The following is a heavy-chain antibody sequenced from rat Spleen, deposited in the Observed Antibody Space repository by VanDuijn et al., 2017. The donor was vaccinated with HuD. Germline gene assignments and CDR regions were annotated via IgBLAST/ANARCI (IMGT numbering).Heavy chain of an antibody. CDR3: TRDITTVVPTDY. V-gene: IGHV5-31*01. CDR1: GFTFNNYW. Sequence: EVQMVESSGGLVQPGRSLKLSCVVSGFTFNNYWMTWIRQAPGKGLEWVASITNTGGSTYYPDSVKGRFTISRDNAKSTLYLQMNSLRSEETATYYCTRDITTVVPTDYWGQGVMVTVSS. D-gene: IGHD1-1*01. CDR2: ITNTGGST. J-gene: IGHJ2*01.